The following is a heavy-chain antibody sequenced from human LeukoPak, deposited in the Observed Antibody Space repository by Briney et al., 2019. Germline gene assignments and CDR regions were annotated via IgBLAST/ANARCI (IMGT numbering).Heavy chain of an antibody. D-gene: IGHD1-26*01. CDR1: GFTVNSNY. V-gene: IGHV3-66*01. J-gene: IGHJ3*02. CDR3: ASNTGSYDDAFDI. Sequence: PGGSLRLSCAASGFTVNSNYMSWVRQAPGKGLEWVSVIYSGASTYYADSVKGRFTISRDNSKNTLYLQMNSLRAEDTAVYYCASNTGSYDDAFDIWGQGTMVTVSS. CDR2: IYSGAST.